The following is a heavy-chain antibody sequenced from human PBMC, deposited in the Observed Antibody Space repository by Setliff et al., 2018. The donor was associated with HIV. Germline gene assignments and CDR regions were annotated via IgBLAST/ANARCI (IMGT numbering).Heavy chain of an antibody. D-gene: IGHD6-13*01. Sequence: SETLSLTCTVYGGSFSGYYWSWIRQPPGKGLEWIGEINHSGSTNYNPSLKSRVTISVDTSKNQFSLKLSSVTAADTAVYYCARSRYSRMIYYYYYGMDVWGQGTTVTVSS. CDR2: INHSGST. CDR3: ARSRYSRMIYYYYYGMDV. J-gene: IGHJ6*02. CDR1: GGSFSGYY. V-gene: IGHV4-34*01.